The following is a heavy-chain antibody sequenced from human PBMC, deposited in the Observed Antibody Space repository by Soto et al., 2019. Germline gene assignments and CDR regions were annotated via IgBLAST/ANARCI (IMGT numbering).Heavy chain of an antibody. CDR2: ISGSGGST. J-gene: IGHJ4*02. D-gene: IGHD3-10*01. CDR1: GFTFSSYA. CDR3: AKDTRAEEVWPYYFDY. Sequence: HPGGSLRLSCAASGFTFSSYAMSWVRQAPGKGLEWVSAISGSGGSTYYADSVKGRFTISRDNSKNTLYLQMNSPRAEDTAVYYCAKDTRAEEVWPYYFDYWGQGTLVTVSS. V-gene: IGHV3-23*01.